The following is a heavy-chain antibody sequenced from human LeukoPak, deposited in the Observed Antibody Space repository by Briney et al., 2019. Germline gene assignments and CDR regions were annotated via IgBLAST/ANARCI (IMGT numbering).Heavy chain of an antibody. J-gene: IGHJ3*02. Sequence: KPSETLSLTCAVYGGSFSGYYWSWIRQPPGKGLEWIGEINHSGSTNYNPSLKSRVTISVDTSKNQFSLKLSSVTAADTAVYYCARESYHDAFDIWGQGTMVTVSS. CDR1: GGSFSGYY. CDR3: ARESYHDAFDI. CDR2: INHSGST. V-gene: IGHV4-34*01. D-gene: IGHD2-2*01.